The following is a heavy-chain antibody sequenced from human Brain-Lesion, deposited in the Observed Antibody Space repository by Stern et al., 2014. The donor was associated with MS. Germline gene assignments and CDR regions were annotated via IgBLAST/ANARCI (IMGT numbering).Heavy chain of an antibody. V-gene: IGHV1-24*01. J-gene: IGHJ4*02. Sequence: VQLVQSGAEVKKPGASVKVSCKVSGYTLTEFSMHWVRQAPRKGLEWMGGFNPEDGETIYAQKFQGRVTMTEDTSTDTAYMELSSLRSEDTALYYCATLSPGAGGNFYRHFDYWGQGTLVTVSS. CDR2: FNPEDGET. CDR1: GYTLTEFS. CDR3: ATLSPGAGGNFYRHFDY. D-gene: IGHD1-26*01.